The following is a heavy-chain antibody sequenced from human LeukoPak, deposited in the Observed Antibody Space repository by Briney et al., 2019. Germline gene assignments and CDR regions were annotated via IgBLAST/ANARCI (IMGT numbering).Heavy chain of an antibody. D-gene: IGHD2-2*01. J-gene: IGHJ4*02. CDR2: INLDGSER. CDR3: AKDQYCSSTSCAHFDY. V-gene: IGHV3-7*03. Sequence: PGGSLRLSCAASGFTFSSYWLSWVRQAPGKGLEWVANINLDGSERYYVDSVKGRFTISRDNPKNSLYLQMNSLRAEDTAVYYCAKDQYCSSTSCAHFDYWGQGTLVTVSS. CDR1: GFTFSSYW.